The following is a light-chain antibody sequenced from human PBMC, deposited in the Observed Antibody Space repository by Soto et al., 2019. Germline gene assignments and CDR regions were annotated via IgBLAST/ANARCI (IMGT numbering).Light chain of an antibody. CDR1: QSVTSR. J-gene: IGKJ5*01. CDR3: QHYGASPIT. V-gene: IGKV3-20*01. Sequence: EIVLTQSPGTLSFSPGKRATLSCRASQSVTSRLAWYQHKPGQAPRLLISGASSRATGTPDRFSGSGSGTDFTLTISRLEPEDFALYYCQHYGASPITFGQGTRLEMK. CDR2: GAS.